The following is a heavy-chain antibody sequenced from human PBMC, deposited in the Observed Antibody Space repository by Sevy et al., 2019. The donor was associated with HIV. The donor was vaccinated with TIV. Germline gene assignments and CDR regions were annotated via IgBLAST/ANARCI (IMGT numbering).Heavy chain of an antibody. CDR3: AKLASCGGDCYYFDL. J-gene: IGHJ4*02. Sequence: ASVKVSCRASGYAFTDYDITWVRQATGQGLELMGWMNPNSGHTAYTQNFQGRVSTTTDTSISVAYMELSSLRSEDTAAYYCAKLASCGGDCYYFDLWGQGTLVTVSS. CDR2: MNPNSGHT. D-gene: IGHD2-21*02. V-gene: IGHV1-8*01. CDR1: GYAFTDYD.